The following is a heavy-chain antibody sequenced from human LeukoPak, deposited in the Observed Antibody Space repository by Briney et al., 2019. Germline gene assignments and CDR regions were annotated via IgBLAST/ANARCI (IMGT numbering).Heavy chain of an antibody. D-gene: IGHD3-10*01. CDR2: INQSGTT. CDR1: GGSISSYY. Sequence: SETLSLTCTVSGGSISSYYWSWIRQPPGKGLEWIGEINQSGTTNYNPPLKSRVSLSLDTSKNQFSLKLTSVTAADSAVYYCARLSFLSGGYYAFDFWGQGTLVTVSS. J-gene: IGHJ4*02. V-gene: IGHV4-34*01. CDR3: ARLSFLSGGYYAFDF.